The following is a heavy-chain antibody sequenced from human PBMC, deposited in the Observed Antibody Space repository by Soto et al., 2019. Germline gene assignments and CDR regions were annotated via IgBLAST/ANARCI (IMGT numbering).Heavy chain of an antibody. Sequence: SGPTLVNPTQTLTLTCTFSGFSRSTSGVGVGCVRQPPGKALEWLAVIHWNDDNHYTSSLKTRLTVTKDITKNQVVFAMTNMDPVDTGTYYCIHRRVNGGMDHWGPGILVTVSS. CDR3: IHRRVNGGMDH. CDR1: GFSRSTSGVG. V-gene: IGHV2-5*01. CDR2: IHWNDDN. J-gene: IGHJ4*02.